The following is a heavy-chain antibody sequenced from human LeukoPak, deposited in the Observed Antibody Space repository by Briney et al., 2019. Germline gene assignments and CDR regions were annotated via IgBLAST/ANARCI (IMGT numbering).Heavy chain of an antibody. Sequence: GGSLRLSCAACGFTFSSNYMSWVRQAPGKGVEWGSVIYSGGSTYYADSVKGRFTISRDNSKNTLYLQMNSLRAEDTAVYYCATSDLVHEMVVYDALHIWGQGTVVTVSS. V-gene: IGHV3-53*01. CDR3: ATSDLVHEMVVYDALHI. CDR2: IYSGGST. D-gene: IGHD2-8*02. J-gene: IGHJ3*02. CDR1: GFTFSSNY.